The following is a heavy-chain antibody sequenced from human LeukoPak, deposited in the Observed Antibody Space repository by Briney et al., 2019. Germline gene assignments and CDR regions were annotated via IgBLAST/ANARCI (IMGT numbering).Heavy chain of an antibody. Sequence: ASVKVSCKASGYTFTSYDINWVRQATGQGLEWMGWMNPNSGNTGYAQKFQGRVTMTRNTSISTANMELSSLRSEDTAVYYCARGLARASMVTRGGVRFDYWGQGTLVTVSS. CDR2: MNPNSGNT. V-gene: IGHV1-8*01. CDR1: GYTFTSYD. J-gene: IGHJ4*02. CDR3: ARGLARASMVTRGGVRFDY. D-gene: IGHD5-18*01.